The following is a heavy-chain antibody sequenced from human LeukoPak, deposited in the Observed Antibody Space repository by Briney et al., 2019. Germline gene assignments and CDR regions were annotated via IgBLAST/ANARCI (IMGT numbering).Heavy chain of an antibody. V-gene: IGHV3-30*02. CDR3: AKVPSWYCSGGSCYHLDY. J-gene: IGHJ4*02. D-gene: IGHD2-15*01. CDR1: GFSFSSYG. Sequence: GGSLRLSCAASGFSFSSYGMHWVRQAPGKGLEWEAFIQYDGSNEYYADSVKGRFTISRDNSKNTLHLQMNSLRAEDTAVYYCAKVPSWYCSGGSCYHLDYWGQGTLVTVSS. CDR2: IQYDGSNE.